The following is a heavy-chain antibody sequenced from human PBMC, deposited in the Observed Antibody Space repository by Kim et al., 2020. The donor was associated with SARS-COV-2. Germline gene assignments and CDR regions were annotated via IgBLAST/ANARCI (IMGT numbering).Heavy chain of an antibody. CDR3: ARPRLAYYDILTGYHDDAFDI. D-gene: IGHD3-9*01. CDR2: IYYSGST. Sequence: SETLSLTCTVSGGSISSYYWSWIRQPPGKGLEWIGYIYYSGSTNYNPSLKSRVTISVDTSKNQFSLKLSSVTAADTAVYYCARPRLAYYDILTGYHDDAFDIWGQGTMVIVSS. J-gene: IGHJ3*02. V-gene: IGHV4-59*08. CDR1: GGSISSYY.